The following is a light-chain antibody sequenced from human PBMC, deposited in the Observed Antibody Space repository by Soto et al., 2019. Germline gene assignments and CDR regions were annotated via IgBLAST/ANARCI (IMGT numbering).Light chain of an antibody. CDR1: SSNMGAGYD. CDR3: AARDDSLSGHWV. V-gene: IGLV1-40*01. CDR2: GNS. Sequence: QSVLTQPPSVSGAPGQRVTISCTGSSSNMGAGYDVHWYQLLPGVAPKLLIFGNSHRPSGVPDRFSGSKSGTSASLAISGLRSEDEADYYCAARDDSLSGHWVFGGGTKVTVL. J-gene: IGLJ3*02.